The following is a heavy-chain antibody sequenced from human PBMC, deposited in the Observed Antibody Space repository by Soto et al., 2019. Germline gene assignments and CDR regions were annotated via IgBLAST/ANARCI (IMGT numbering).Heavy chain of an antibody. CDR1: GTSISSYY. J-gene: IGHJ4*02. D-gene: IGHD2-8*01. CDR2: IHYSGTT. CDR3: ARYNSYAIDY. Sequence: SETLSLTCTVSGTSISSYYWSWIRQPPGKGLEWIANIHYSGTTNYNPSLASRVTLSVDTSKNQFSLEMTSVTAADRAMYFCARYNSYAIDYWGRGTLVTVSS. V-gene: IGHV4-59*01.